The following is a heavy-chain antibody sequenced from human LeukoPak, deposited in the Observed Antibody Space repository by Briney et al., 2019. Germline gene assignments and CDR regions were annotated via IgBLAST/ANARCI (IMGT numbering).Heavy chain of an antibody. CDR1: GYIFPSYH. Sequence: ASVKVSCKASGYIFPSYHIHWVRQAPGQGLEWMGIINPSGGSTNYAQKFQGRVTMTRDTSTSTVYMELSSLRSEDTAVYYCARDLYHRYYDNSGYAFDYWGQGTLVTVSS. V-gene: IGHV1-46*01. D-gene: IGHD3-22*01. CDR3: ARDLYHRYYDNSGYAFDY. CDR2: INPSGGST. J-gene: IGHJ4*02.